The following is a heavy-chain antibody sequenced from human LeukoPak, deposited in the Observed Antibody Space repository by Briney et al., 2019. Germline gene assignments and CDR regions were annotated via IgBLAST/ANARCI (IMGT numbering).Heavy chain of an antibody. J-gene: IGHJ4*02. CDR3: AISQGSYYDTSGYLGGDY. V-gene: IGHV1-18*01. CDR1: GYTFTHYG. Sequence: ASVTVSCKASGYTFTHYGIFWVRQAPGQGLEWMGWISAYSGNTNYAQKLQGRVTMTTETSTSTAYMELESLRSDDTAVYYCAISQGSYYDTSGYLGGDYWGQGTLVTVSS. D-gene: IGHD3-22*01. CDR2: ISAYSGNT.